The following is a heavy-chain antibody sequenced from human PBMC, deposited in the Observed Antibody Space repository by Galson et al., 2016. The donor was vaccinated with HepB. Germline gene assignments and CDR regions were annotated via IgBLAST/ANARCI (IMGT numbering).Heavy chain of an antibody. V-gene: IGHV1-69*06. D-gene: IGHD6-19*01. CDR3: ARISEKGFDY. CDR2: IIPVLNSP. J-gene: IGHJ4*02. CDR1: GDTFTNYA. Sequence: SVKVSCKASGDTFTNYAFTWVRQAPGQGLEWMGGIIPVLNSPTYAQKYQDRLTITADKSTNTACMELTSLRFEDTAIYYCARISEKGFDYWGRGTVVTVSS.